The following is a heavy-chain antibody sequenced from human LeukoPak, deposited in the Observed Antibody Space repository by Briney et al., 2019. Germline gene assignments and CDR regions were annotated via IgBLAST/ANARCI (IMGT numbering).Heavy chain of an antibody. CDR1: GFTFGDYA. V-gene: IGHV3-49*03. J-gene: IGHJ4*02. CDR3: TRDPHYYHGNPHDF. Sequence: EPGRSLRLSCTASGFTFGDYALSWFRQAPGEGLEWLSFIRSKDHGGTTEYAASVKGRFTISRDDSNSIAYLQMNSLIIEDTAVYFCTRDPHYYHGNPHDFWGQGTRVTVSS. CDR2: IRSKDHGGTT. D-gene: IGHD4-23*01.